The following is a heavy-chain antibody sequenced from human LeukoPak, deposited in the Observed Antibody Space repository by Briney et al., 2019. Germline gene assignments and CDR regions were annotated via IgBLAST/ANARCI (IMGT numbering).Heavy chain of an antibody. D-gene: IGHD3-9*01. V-gene: IGHV3-23*01. Sequence: GGSLRLSCAASGFTFSSYAMSWVRQTPGKGLEWVSSVSGSVDSTYYADSVKGRFTISRDNSKNTLYLQMNSLRAEDTAVYYCAKGVDYDILTGFDYWRQGTLVTVSS. J-gene: IGHJ4*02. CDR1: GFTFSSYA. CDR3: AKGVDYDILTGFDY. CDR2: VSGSVDST.